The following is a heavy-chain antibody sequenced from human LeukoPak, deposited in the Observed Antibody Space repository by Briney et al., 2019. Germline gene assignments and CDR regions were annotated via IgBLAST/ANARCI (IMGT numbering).Heavy chain of an antibody. CDR1: GFTFSSYG. CDR3: ARESNELWGSYGPHDY. V-gene: IGHV3-48*01. CDR2: ISTSSSTI. D-gene: IGHD3-16*01. J-gene: IGHJ4*02. Sequence: GGTLRLSCAASGFTFSSYGMNWVRQAPGKGLEWVSYISTSSSTIYYADSVKGRFTISRDNAKNSLYLQMNYLRAEDTALYYCARESNELWGSYGPHDYWGQGTLVTVSS.